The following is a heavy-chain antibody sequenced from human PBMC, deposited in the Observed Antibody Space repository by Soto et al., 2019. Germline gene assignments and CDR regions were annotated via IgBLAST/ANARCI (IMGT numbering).Heavy chain of an antibody. D-gene: IGHD2-21*02. Sequence: XGSLRLSCAASGFSVSNAWVSGVRQAPGKGLEWVGRIKSKTDGGTTDYAAPVKGRFTISRDDSKNTLYLQMNSLKTEDTAVYYCTTDSLLITVVVTAIDAFDIWGQRTMVTVSS. CDR3: TTDSLLITVVVTAIDAFDI. J-gene: IGHJ3*02. CDR2: IKSKTDGGTT. V-gene: IGHV3-15*01. CDR1: GFSVSNAW.